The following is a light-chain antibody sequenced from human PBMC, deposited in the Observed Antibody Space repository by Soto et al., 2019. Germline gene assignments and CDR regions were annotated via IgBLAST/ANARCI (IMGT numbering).Light chain of an antibody. CDR2: EVT. CDR3: SSFAGHLSFDVL. J-gene: IGLJ7*01. V-gene: IGLV2-8*01. Sequence: QSALTQPPSASGSLGQSVTISCTGTSSDIGAYNYVSWFQQHPGKAPELIIYEVTNRPSGVPDRFSGSKSGNTAYLTVSGLQAEDEADYYCSSFAGHLSFDVLLGGGTQLTVL. CDR1: SSDIGAYNY.